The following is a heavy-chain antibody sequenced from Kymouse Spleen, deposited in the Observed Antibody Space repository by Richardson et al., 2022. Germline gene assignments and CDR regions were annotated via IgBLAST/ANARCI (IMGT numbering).Heavy chain of an antibody. Sequence: QVQLQQWGAGLLKPSETLSLTCAVYGGSFSGYYWSWIRQPPGKGLEWIGEINHSGSTNYNPSLKSRVTISVDTSKNQFSLKLSSVTAADTAVYYCARGGYLNYFDYWGQGTLVTVSS. V-gene: IGHV4-34*01. CDR3: ARGGYLNYFDY. CDR1: GGSFSGYY. D-gene: IGHD5-18,IGHD5-18*01. J-gene: IGHJ4*02. CDR2: INHSGST.